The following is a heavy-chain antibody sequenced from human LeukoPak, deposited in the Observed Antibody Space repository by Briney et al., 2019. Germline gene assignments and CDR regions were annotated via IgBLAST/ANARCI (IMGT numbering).Heavy chain of an antibody. D-gene: IGHD6-13*01. J-gene: IGHJ4*02. CDR3: AKDSDGAAAGYYFDY. Sequence: GGSLRLSCAASGFTFGSYAMSWVRQAPGKGLHWVSTIGGSGRITYYADSVKGRFTISRDNAKNTLYLQMNSLRADDTALYYCAKDSDGAAAGYYFDYWGQGTLVTVSS. V-gene: IGHV3-23*01. CDR2: IGGSGRIT. CDR1: GFTFGSYA.